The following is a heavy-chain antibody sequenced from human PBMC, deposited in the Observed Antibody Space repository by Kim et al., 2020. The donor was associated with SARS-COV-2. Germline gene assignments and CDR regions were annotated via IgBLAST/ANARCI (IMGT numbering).Heavy chain of an antibody. CDR3: ARFQHGSGSYLDPFDI. J-gene: IGHJ3*02. Sequence: SETLSLTCTVSGGSLSPYYWSWIRQPPGKGLEWIGYMHYSGRANYSPSLKSRVAISVDTSKNHFSLNLTYVTAADTAKYFCARFQHGSGSYLDPFDIWGQVTLVTVSS. D-gene: IGHD3-10*01. CDR2: MHYSGRA. V-gene: IGHV4-59*01. CDR1: GGSLSPYY.